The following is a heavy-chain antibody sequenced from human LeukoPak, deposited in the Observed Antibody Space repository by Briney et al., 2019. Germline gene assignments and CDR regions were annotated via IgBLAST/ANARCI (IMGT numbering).Heavy chain of an antibody. V-gene: IGHV4-4*02. Sequence: PSETLSLTCAVSGGSISSRNWWSWVRQPPGKGLEWIGEIYHSGSTNYNPSLKSRVTISVDKSKNQFSLKLSSVTAADTAVYYCARVLGYCSGGSCYRAFDIWGQGTMVTVSS. CDR1: GGSISSRNW. CDR2: IYHSGST. J-gene: IGHJ3*02. CDR3: ARVLGYCSGGSCYRAFDI. D-gene: IGHD2-15*01.